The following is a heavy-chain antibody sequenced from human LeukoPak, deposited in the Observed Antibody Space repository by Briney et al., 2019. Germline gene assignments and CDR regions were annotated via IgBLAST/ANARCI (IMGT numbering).Heavy chain of an antibody. Sequence: GGSLRLSCAASGFTFSSYGMSWVRQAPGKGLEWVSAISGSGGSTYYADSVKGRFTISRNSAKNTLYLQMNRLRAEDAAVYYCAKAPVTTCSGAYCYPFDYWGQGTLVTVSS. CDR1: GFTFSSYG. CDR2: ISGSGGST. V-gene: IGHV3-23*01. J-gene: IGHJ4*02. CDR3: AKAPVTTCSGAYCYPFDY. D-gene: IGHD2-21*01.